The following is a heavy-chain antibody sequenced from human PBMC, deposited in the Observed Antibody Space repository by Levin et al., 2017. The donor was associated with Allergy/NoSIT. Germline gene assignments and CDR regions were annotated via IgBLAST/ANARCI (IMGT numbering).Heavy chain of an antibody. CDR3: VREKSFYYDSSGEN. CDR1: GFTISTYS. CDR2: ISDTGSTI. Sequence: GGSLRLSCVASGFTISTYSMNWVCQAPGKGLEWVAYISDTGSTIYYADSVRGRFTISRDNAKNSLYLQMNSLRDEDTALYYCVREKSFYYDSSGENWGQGTRVTVSS. V-gene: IGHV3-48*02. D-gene: IGHD3-22*01. J-gene: IGHJ4*02.